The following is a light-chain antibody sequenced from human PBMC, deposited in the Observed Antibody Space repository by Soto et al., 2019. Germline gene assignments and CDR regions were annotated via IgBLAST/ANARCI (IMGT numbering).Light chain of an antibody. V-gene: IGKV3D-15*01. CDR1: QSVSSN. CDR3: QQYSNWPPIT. J-gene: IGKJ1*01. Sequence: EIVLTQSPGTLSLSPGERATLSCRASQSVSSNLAWYQQKPGQAPRLLIYGASTRATGIPARFSGSGSGTEFTLTISSLQSEDFAVYYCQQYSNWPPITFGQGTKVDI. CDR2: GAS.